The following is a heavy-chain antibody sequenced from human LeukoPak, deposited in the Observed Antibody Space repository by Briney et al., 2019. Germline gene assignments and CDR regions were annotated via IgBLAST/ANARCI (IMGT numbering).Heavy chain of an antibody. V-gene: IGHV4-34*01. D-gene: IGHD3-22*01. CDR2: INHSGST. J-gene: IGHJ3*02. CDR1: GGSFSGYY. Sequence: SETLSLTCAVYGGSFSGYYWSWIRQPPGKGLEWIGEINHSGSTNYNPSLKSRVTISVDTSKNQFSLKLSSVTAADTAVYYCARGDYYDSSGFSPGDAFDIWGQGTMVTVSS. CDR3: ARGDYYDSSGFSPGDAFDI.